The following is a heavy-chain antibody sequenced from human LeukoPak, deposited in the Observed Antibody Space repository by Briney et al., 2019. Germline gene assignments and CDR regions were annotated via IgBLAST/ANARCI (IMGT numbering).Heavy chain of an antibody. V-gene: IGHV5-51*01. Sequence: GESLKISCKGSGYSFTSYWIGWVRQMTGKGLEWMGIIYPGDSDTRYGPSFQGQVTISADKSISTAYLQWSSLKASDTAMYYCARKGAYYDSSGHIDYWGQGTLVTVSS. J-gene: IGHJ4*02. CDR1: GYSFTSYW. D-gene: IGHD3-22*01. CDR2: IYPGDSDT. CDR3: ARKGAYYDSSGHIDY.